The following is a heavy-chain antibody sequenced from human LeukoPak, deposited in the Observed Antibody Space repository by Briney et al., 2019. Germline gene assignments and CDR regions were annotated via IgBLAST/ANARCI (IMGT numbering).Heavy chain of an antibody. D-gene: IGHD1-26*01. CDR1: GGSFSGYY. Sequence: SETLSLTCAVYGGSFSGYYWSWIRQPPGKGLEWIGCIYHSGSTYYNPSLKSRVTISVDTSKNQFSLWLSSVTAADTAVYYCARGFLVGHSPEIYYFDYWGQGTLVTVSS. J-gene: IGHJ4*02. V-gene: IGHV4-34*01. CDR2: IYHSGST. CDR3: ARGFLVGHSPEIYYFDY.